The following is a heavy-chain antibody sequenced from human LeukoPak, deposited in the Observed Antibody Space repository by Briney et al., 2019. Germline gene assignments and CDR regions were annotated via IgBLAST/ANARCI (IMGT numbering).Heavy chain of an antibody. CDR3: ARDKSEGAFDI. CDR2: ISSSGSTI. J-gene: IGHJ3*02. V-gene: IGHV3-11*01. Sequence: GGSLRLSCAASGFTFSDYYMSWIRQAPGKGLEWVSYISSSGSTIYYAGSVKGRFTISRDNARNSLYLQMNSLRAEDTAVYYCARDKSEGAFDIWGQGTMVTVSS. CDR1: GFTFSDYY.